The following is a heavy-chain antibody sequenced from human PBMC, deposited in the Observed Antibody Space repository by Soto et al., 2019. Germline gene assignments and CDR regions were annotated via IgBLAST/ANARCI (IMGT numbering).Heavy chain of an antibody. CDR1: GITFRKNA. CDR2: IVVGTGST. CDR3: AADAHRDDLWSSYPYYHYSMDV. V-gene: IGHV1-58*01. Sequence: ASVQVSFQASGITFRKNAVQWMRQARGQLLEWIGRIVVGTGSTTYAHIVQERIANTRDMSTNTAYMELSGLRPEDTAIYHCAADAHRDDLWSSYPYYHYSMDVWGQGTTVTVSS. D-gene: IGHD3-3*01. J-gene: IGHJ6*02.